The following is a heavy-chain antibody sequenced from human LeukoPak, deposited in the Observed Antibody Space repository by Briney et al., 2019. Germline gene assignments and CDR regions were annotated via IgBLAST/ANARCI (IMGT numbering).Heavy chain of an antibody. CDR1: GFSVSTNF. Sequence: GSLRLSCAASGFSVSTNFMSWVRQAPGKGLEWVSLLYSGGGTSYADSVKGRFTISRDNSVNTLYLQMNSLRAEDTAVYYCTRDRSSMVRGNYFDYWGQGALVTVSS. CDR2: LYSGGGT. CDR3: TRDRSSMVRGNYFDY. J-gene: IGHJ4*02. D-gene: IGHD3-10*01. V-gene: IGHV3-66*01.